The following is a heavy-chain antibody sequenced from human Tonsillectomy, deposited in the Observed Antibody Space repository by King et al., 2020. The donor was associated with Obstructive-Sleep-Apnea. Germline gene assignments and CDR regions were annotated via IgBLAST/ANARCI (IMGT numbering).Heavy chain of an antibody. CDR2: IRSKAYGGTT. CDR3: TRENWNRSFDP. CDR1: GFTFGDYA. D-gene: IGHD1-1*01. V-gene: IGHV3-49*03. Sequence: VQLVESGGGLVQPGRSLRLSCTASGFTFGDYAISWFRQAPGKGLEGVGFIRSKAYGGTTEYAASVKGRFTISSDDSESIAYLQMSSLKTEDTAVYYCTRENWNRSFDPWGQGTLVTVSS. J-gene: IGHJ5*02.